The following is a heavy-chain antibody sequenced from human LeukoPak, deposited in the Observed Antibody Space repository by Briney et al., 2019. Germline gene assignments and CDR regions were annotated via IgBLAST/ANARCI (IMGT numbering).Heavy chain of an antibody. CDR1: GGSISSGDYY. Sequence: PSETLSLTCTVSGGSISSGDYYWSWIRQPPGKGLEWIGEINHSGSTNYNPFLKSRFTISVDTSKNQFSLKLSSVTAADTAVYYCARAPPYYYDSSGYSDYWGQGTLVTVSS. CDR3: ARAPPYYYDSSGYSDY. CDR2: INHSGST. J-gene: IGHJ4*02. D-gene: IGHD3-22*01. V-gene: IGHV4-39*07.